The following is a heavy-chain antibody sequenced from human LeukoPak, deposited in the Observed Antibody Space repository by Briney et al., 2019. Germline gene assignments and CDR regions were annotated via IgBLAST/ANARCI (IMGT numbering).Heavy chain of an antibody. CDR1: GGFISSSFYF. Sequence: KPSETLSLTCTVSGGFISSSFYFWGWIRQPPGKGLEWIGNIYYTESTYYNPSLKSRVTISMDTSKNQFSLNLSSVTAADTAVYFCARVMGPHYSDSSGFTGDAFDVWGQGTRITVSS. J-gene: IGHJ3*01. CDR3: ARVMGPHYSDSSGFTGDAFDV. V-gene: IGHV4-39*07. D-gene: IGHD3-22*01. CDR2: IYYTEST.